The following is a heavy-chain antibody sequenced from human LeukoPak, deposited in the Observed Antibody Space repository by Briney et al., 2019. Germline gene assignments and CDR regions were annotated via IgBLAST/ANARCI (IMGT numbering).Heavy chain of an antibody. CDR3: ARGPQAPGYCSGGSCYSFYYYYMDV. D-gene: IGHD2-15*01. CDR2: MNPNSGNT. V-gene: IGHV1-8*01. CDR1: GYTFAPYD. J-gene: IGHJ6*03. Sequence: GASVKVSCKASGYTFAPYDINWVRQAAGQGLEWMGWMNPNSGNTGFAHKFQGRISMTRNTSKSTAYMELSSLRSEDTAVYYCARGPQAPGYCSGGSCYSFYYYYMDVWGKGTTVTVSS.